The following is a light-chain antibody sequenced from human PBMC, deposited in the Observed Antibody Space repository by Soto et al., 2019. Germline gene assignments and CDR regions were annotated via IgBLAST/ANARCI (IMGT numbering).Light chain of an antibody. CDR3: QQYNSYSPYT. CDR2: DAS. Sequence: DIQMNQSPSTLSASVGDRVTITCRASQSISSWLAWYQQKPGKAPKLLIYDASSLESGVPSRFSGSGSVTDFTLTISSLQPDDFANYYYQQYNSYSPYTFGQGTKLEIK. V-gene: IGKV1-5*01. J-gene: IGKJ2*01. CDR1: QSISSW.